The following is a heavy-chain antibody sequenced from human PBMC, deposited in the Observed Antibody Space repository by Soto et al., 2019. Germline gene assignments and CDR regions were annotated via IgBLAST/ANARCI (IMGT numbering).Heavy chain of an antibody. Sequence: ASVKLSCKASGGTFSSYTISWVRQAPGQGLEWMGRIIPILGIANYAQKFQGRVTITADKSTSTAYMELSSLRSEDTAVYYCARDGQGGRCSSTSCYRGYYYYGMDVWGQGTTVTASS. CDR1: GGTFSSYT. CDR2: IIPILGIA. D-gene: IGHD2-2*01. V-gene: IGHV1-69*04. J-gene: IGHJ6*02. CDR3: ARDGQGGRCSSTSCYRGYYYYGMDV.